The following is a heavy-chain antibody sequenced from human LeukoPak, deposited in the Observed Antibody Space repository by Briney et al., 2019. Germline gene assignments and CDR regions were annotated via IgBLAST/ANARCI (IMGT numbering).Heavy chain of an antibody. J-gene: IGHJ3*02. V-gene: IGHV4-30-4*08. CDR2: IYYSGST. Sequence: SETLSLTCTVSGGSISSGDYYWSWIRQPPGKGLEWIGYIYYSGSTYYNPSLKSRVTISVDTSKNQFSLKLSSVTAAETAVYYWPVPDSGSYQGWAFAIWGQGTMVTVSS. CDR3: PVPDSGSYQGWAFAI. D-gene: IGHD1-26*01. CDR1: GGSISSGDYY.